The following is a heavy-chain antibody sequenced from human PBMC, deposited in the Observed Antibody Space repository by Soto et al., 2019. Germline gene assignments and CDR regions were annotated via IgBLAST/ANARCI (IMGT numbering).Heavy chain of an antibody. Sequence: SETLSLTCTVSGGSISSYYWSWILQPPGKGLEWIGYIYYSGSTNYNPSLKSRVTISVDTSKNQFSLKLSSVTAADTAVYYCARALRWSGSRFDYWGQGTLVTVSS. J-gene: IGHJ4*02. CDR1: GGSISSYY. CDR2: IYYSGST. V-gene: IGHV4-59*01. D-gene: IGHD3-3*01. CDR3: ARALRWSGSRFDY.